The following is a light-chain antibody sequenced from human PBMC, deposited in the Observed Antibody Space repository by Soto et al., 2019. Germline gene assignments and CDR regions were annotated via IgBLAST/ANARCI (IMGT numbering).Light chain of an antibody. CDR1: QSIGTN. Sequence: EVLMTQSPATLSVSPGERATLSCRASQSIGTNLAWYQQKPGQAPRLLIYGADTRATGIPPRISGGGSGTEFTLTITSLESEDFVIYFCQQYNNWPATFGQGTKVEIK. V-gene: IGKV3-15*01. CDR2: GAD. CDR3: QQYNNWPAT. J-gene: IGKJ1*01.